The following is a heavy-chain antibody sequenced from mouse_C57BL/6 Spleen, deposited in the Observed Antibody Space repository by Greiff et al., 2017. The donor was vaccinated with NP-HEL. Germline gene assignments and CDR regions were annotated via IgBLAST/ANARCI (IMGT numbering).Heavy chain of an antibody. Sequence: QVQLQQPGAELVMPGASVKLSCKASGYTFTSYWMHWVKQRPGQGLEWIGEIDPSDSYTNYNQKFKGKSTVTVDKSSSTAYRKLSSLTSEDSAVYYCARRYLDYWGQGTTLTVSS. CDR3: ARRYLDY. V-gene: IGHV1-69*01. J-gene: IGHJ2*01. CDR2: IDPSDSYT. CDR1: GYTFTSYW.